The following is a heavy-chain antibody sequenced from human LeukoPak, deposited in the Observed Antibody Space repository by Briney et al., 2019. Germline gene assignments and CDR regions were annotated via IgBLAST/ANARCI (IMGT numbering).Heavy chain of an antibody. Sequence: GGSLRLSCAASGFTVSSNYMSWVRQAPGKGLEWVSVIYSGGSTYYADSVKGRFTISRDNSRNTLYLQMNSLRAGDTAVYYCAKSFRSTSLDYWGQGTLVTVSS. D-gene: IGHD2-2*01. CDR2: IYSGGST. V-gene: IGHV3-53*01. CDR3: AKSFRSTSLDY. CDR1: GFTVSSNY. J-gene: IGHJ4*02.